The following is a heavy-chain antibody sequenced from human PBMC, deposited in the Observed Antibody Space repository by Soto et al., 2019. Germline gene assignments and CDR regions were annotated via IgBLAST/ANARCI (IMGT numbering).Heavy chain of an antibody. CDR2: ISYDGSNK. CDR1: GFTISSYA. D-gene: IGHD2-8*01. V-gene: IGHV3-30-3*01. J-gene: IGHJ5*02. Sequence: QVQLVESGGGVVQPGRSLRLSCAASGFTISSYAMHWVRQAPGKRLEWVAVISYDGSNKYYADSVKGRFTISGDNSKNTLDLQMNSMRAEDTAVYYCARGGQYCTDGVCYPPGDDWFDPWGQGTLVTVSS. CDR3: ARGGQYCTDGVCYPPGDDWFDP.